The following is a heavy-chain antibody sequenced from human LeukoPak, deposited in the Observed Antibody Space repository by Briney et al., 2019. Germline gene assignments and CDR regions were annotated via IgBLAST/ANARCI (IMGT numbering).Heavy chain of an antibody. J-gene: IGHJ3*02. Sequence: PSETLSLTCNVSGGSISSGSYYWSWIRQPAGKGLEWIGRIYTIGNTNYNPSLKSRVTISIDTPKNHFSLKLNYVTAADTAVYYCARTEGDDAFDIWGHGTMVTVSS. D-gene: IGHD3-10*01. CDR1: GGSISSGSYY. CDR3: ARTEGDDAFDI. V-gene: IGHV4-61*02. CDR2: IYTIGNT.